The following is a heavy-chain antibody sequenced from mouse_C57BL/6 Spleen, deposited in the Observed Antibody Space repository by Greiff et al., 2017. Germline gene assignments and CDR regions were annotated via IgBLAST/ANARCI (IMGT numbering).Heavy chain of an antibody. V-gene: IGHV2-2*01. Sequence: VKLQESGPGLVQPSQSLSITCTVSGFSLTSYGVHWVRQSPGKGLEWLGVIWSGGSTDYNAAFISRLSISKDNSKSQVFFKMNSLRADDTAIYYCARERDGSSDSSSMDYWGQGTSVTVSS. CDR1: GFSLTSYG. J-gene: IGHJ4*01. CDR3: ARERDGSSDSSSMDY. D-gene: IGHD1-1*01. CDR2: IWSGGST.